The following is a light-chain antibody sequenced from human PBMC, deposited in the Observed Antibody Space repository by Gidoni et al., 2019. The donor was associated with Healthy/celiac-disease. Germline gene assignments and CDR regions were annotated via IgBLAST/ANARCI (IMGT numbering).Light chain of an antibody. CDR3: QQYNSYSSIT. CDR2: KAS. Sequence: DIQMTQSPSTLYASVGDRVTITCRASQSISSWLAWYQQKPGKARQLLIYKASSLESGVPSRFSGSGSGTEFTLTISSMQPDDFATYYCQQYNSYSSITFGQGTRLEIK. CDR1: QSISSW. V-gene: IGKV1-5*03. J-gene: IGKJ5*01.